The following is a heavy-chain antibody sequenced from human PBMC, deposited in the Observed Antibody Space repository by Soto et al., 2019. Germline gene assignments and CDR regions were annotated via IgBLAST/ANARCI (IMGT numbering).Heavy chain of an antibody. CDR1: GFTFSSYA. CDR3: ARYIPGVRYYGMDV. J-gene: IGHJ6*02. CDR2: ISGSGGST. D-gene: IGHD2-2*01. Sequence: GGSLRLSCAASGFTFSSYAMSWVRQAPGKGLEWVSAISGSGGSTYYADSVKGRFTISRDNSENTLFLQMYSLRAEDTAVYYCARYIPGVRYYGMDVWGQGTTVTVSS. V-gene: IGHV3-23*01.